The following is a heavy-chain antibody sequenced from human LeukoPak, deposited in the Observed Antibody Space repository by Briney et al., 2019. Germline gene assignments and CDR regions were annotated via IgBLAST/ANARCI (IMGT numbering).Heavy chain of an antibody. V-gene: IGHV1-8*01. CDR1: GYTSTSYD. CDR3: ARGGSGWYGNNWFDP. J-gene: IGHJ5*02. D-gene: IGHD6-19*01. CDR2: MNPNSGNT. Sequence: ASVKVSCKASGYTSTSYDINWVRQATGQGLEWMGWMNPNSGNTGYAQKFQGRVTMTRNTSISTAYMELSSLRSEDTAVYYCARGGSGWYGNNWFDPWGQGTLVTVSS.